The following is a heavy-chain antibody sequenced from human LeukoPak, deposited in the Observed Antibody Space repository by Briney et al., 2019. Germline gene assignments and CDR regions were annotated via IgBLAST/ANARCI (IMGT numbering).Heavy chain of an antibody. V-gene: IGHV4-39*07. J-gene: IGHJ1*01. Sequence: SETLSLTCTVSGGSISSSSYYWGWIRQPPGKGLEWIGSIYYSGSTYYNPSLKSRVTISVDTSKNQFSLKLSSVTAADTAVYYCASDITTVAAAAPDFEYFQHWGQGTLVTVSS. CDR2: IYYSGST. CDR3: ASDITTVAAAAPDFEYFQH. CDR1: GGSISSSSYY. D-gene: IGHD6-13*01.